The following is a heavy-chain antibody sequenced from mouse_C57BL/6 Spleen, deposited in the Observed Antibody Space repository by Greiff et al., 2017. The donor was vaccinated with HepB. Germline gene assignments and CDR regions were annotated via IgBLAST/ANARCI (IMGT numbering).Heavy chain of an antibody. CDR2: IYPRSGNT. V-gene: IGHV1-81*01. J-gene: IGHJ4*01. D-gene: IGHD1-1*01. CDR3: AFFTTVVANAMDY. Sequence: VHLVESGAELARPGASVKLSCKASGYTFTSYGISWVKQRTGQGLEWIGEIYPRSGNTYYNEKFKGKATLTADKSSSTAYMELRSLTSEDSAVYFCAFFTTVVANAMDYWGQGTSVTVSS. CDR1: GYTFTSYG.